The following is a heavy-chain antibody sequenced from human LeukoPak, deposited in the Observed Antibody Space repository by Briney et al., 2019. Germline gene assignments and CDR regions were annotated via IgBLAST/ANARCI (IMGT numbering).Heavy chain of an antibody. V-gene: IGHV1-46*01. CDR1: GYTFTSYY. CDR3: ARDFLGYSYGYSTKFDP. Sequence: ASVKVSCKASGYTFTSYYMHWVRQAPGQGLEWMGIINPSGGSTSYAQKVQGRVTVTRDTSTSTVYMELSSLRSEDTALYYCARDFLGYSYGYSTKFDPWAREPWSPSPQ. D-gene: IGHD5-18*01. CDR2: INPSGGST. J-gene: IGHJ5*02.